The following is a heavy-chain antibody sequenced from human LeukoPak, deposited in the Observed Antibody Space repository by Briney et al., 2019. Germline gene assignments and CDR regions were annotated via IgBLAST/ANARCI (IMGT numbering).Heavy chain of an antibody. CDR1: GFTFSSYA. Sequence: GGSLRLSCAASGFTFSSYAMHWVRQAPGKGLEWVAVISYDGSNKYYADSVKGRFTISRDNSKNTLYLQMNSLRAEDTAVYYCARALSSGNPRHPKCYFDYWGQGTLVTVSS. CDR3: ARALSSGNPRHPKCYFDY. V-gene: IGHV3-30-3*01. CDR2: ISYDGSNK. J-gene: IGHJ4*02. D-gene: IGHD6-19*01.